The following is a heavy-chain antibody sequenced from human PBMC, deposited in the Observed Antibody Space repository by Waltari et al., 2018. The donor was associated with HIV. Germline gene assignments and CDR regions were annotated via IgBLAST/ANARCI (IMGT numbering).Heavy chain of an antibody. CDR1: GYTLTGYS. V-gene: IGHV1-2*02. J-gene: IGHJ5*02. Sequence: QVQLVQYGAGVRKPGASVRVSCKASGYTLTGYSMHWVRQAPGQGLEWMGWINPNSGGTNYAQKFQGRVTMTRDTFISTAYMELSRLRSDDAAVYYCASAYWFDPWGQGTLVTVSS. CDR2: INPNSGGT. CDR3: ASAYWFDP.